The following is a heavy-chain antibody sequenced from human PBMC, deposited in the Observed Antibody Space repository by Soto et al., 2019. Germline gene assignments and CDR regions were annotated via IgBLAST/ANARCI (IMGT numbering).Heavy chain of an antibody. CDR3: ARHEADYYDSSGYPPVY. V-gene: IGHV5-51*01. CDR2: IYPGDSDT. CDR1: GYSFTSYW. J-gene: IGHJ4*02. Sequence: GESLKISCKGSGYSFTSYWIGWVRQMPGKGLEWMGIIYPGDSDTRYSPSFQGQVTISADKSIGTAYLQWSSLKASDTAMYYCARHEADYYDSSGYPPVYWGQGTLVTVSS. D-gene: IGHD3-22*01.